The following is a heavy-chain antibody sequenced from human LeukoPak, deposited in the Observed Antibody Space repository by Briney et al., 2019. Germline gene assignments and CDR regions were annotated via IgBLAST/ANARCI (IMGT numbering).Heavy chain of an antibody. CDR1: GYTFTSYY. V-gene: IGHV1-46*01. J-gene: IGHJ4*02. D-gene: IGHD3-22*01. CDR3: ARKKLEVVATYDF. CDR2: INPSGGST. Sequence: ASVKVSCKASGYTFTSYYMHWVRQAPGQGLEWMGIINPSGGSTSYAQKFQGRVTMTRDMSTSTVYLELSSLRSEDTAVYYCARKKLEVVATYDFWGQGTLITVSS.